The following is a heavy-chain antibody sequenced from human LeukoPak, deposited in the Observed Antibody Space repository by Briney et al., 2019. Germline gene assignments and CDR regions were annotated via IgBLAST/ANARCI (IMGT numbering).Heavy chain of an antibody. J-gene: IGHJ6*02. D-gene: IGHD5-12*01. CDR3: AKDGGYSGYDFGMDV. Sequence: PGRSLRLSCAASGFTFDDYAMHWVRQAPGKGLEWVSGISWNSGSIGYADSAKGRFTISRDNAKNSLYLQMNSLRAEDTALYYCAKDGGYSGYDFGMDVWGQGTTVTVSS. V-gene: IGHV3-9*01. CDR1: GFTFDDYA. CDR2: ISWNSGSI.